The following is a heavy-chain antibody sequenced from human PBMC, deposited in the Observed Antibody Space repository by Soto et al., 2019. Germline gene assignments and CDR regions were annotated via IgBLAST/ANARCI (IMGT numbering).Heavy chain of an antibody. J-gene: IGHJ4*02. CDR3: ARDPEWDGPHFDY. Sequence: PGGSLRLSCTASQFTFNTYWMHWVRQAPGKGLMWVSHIDSDGTITNYADSVKGRFTISRDNARNTLYLQMNSLTAEDTAMYYCARDPEWDGPHFDYWGREPWSPSPQ. V-gene: IGHV3-74*01. CDR2: IDSDGTIT. D-gene: IGHD1-26*01. CDR1: QFTFNTYW.